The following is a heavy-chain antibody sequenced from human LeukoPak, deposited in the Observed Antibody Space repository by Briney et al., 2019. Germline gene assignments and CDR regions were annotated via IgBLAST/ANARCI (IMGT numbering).Heavy chain of an antibody. CDR2: IIPIFGTA. CDR3: AREAPREYYYDSSGLGYFDY. D-gene: IGHD3-22*01. Sequence: SVKVSCKASGGTFSSYAISWVRQAPGQGLEWMGGIIPIFGTANYAQKFQGRVTITADGSTSTAYMELSSLRSEDTAVYYCAREAPREYYYDSSGLGYFDYWGQGTLVTVSS. V-gene: IGHV1-69*01. J-gene: IGHJ4*02. CDR1: GGTFSSYA.